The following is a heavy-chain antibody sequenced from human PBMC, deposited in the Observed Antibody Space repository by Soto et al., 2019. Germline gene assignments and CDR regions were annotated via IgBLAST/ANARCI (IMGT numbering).Heavy chain of an antibody. CDR1: GYSFTSYW. D-gene: IGHD3-10*01. V-gene: IGHV5-10-1*01. J-gene: IGHJ5*02. Sequence: GESLKISCKGSGYSFTSYWISWVRQMPGKGLEWMGRIDPSDSYTNYSPSFQGHVTISADKSISTAYLQWSSLKASDTAMYYCARTITMVRGVHNWFDPWGQGTLVTVSS. CDR2: IDPSDSYT. CDR3: ARTITMVRGVHNWFDP.